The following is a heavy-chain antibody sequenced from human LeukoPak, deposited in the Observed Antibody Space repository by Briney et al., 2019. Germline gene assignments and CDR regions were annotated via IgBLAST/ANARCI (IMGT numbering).Heavy chain of an antibody. CDR3: AKVEEYSSGWIDY. D-gene: IGHD6-19*01. V-gene: IGHV3-23*01. CDR2: ISGSGGST. CDR1: GFTFSSYA. J-gene: IGHJ4*02. Sequence: GSLRLSCAASGFTFSSYAMSWVRQAPGKGLEWVSPISGSGGSTYYADSVKGRFTISRDNSKNTLYLQMNSLRAEDTAVYYCAKVEEYSSGWIDYWGQGTLVTVSS.